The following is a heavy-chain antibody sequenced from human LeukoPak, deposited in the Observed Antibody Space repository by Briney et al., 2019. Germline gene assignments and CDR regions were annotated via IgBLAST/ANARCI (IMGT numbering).Heavy chain of an antibody. D-gene: IGHD3-10*01. Sequence: ASVKVSCKASGYTFTGYYMHWVRQAPGQGLEWMGWISPNSGGTNYAQKFQGRVTMTRDTSISTAYMELSRLRSDDTAVYYCAGDKGITMVRGAKGYYYYMDVWGKGTTVTISS. CDR2: ISPNSGGT. CDR3: AGDKGITMVRGAKGYYYYMDV. CDR1: GYTFTGYY. V-gene: IGHV1-2*02. J-gene: IGHJ6*03.